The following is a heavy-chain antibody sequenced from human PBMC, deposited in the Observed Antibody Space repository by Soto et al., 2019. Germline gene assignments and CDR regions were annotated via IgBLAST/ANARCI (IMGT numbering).Heavy chain of an antibody. CDR3: AKDHLGGAMAVPFFDP. J-gene: IGHJ5*02. D-gene: IGHD3-16*01. CDR2: ITWHSGNL. CDR1: GFNFDDYP. Sequence: PGGSLRLSCAASGFNFDDYPMHWVRQAPGKGLEWVAGITWHSGNLAYADSVKGRLTISRDNAKDSLYLQMNSLTPEDTAFYYCAKDHLGGAMAVPFFDPWGQADLVTV. V-gene: IGHV3-9*01.